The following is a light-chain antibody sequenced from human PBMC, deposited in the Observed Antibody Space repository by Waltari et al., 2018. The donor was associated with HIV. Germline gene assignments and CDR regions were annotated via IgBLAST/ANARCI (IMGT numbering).Light chain of an antibody. J-gene: IGKJ4*01. CDR1: QNINNY. V-gene: IGKV1-39*01. Sequence: DIEMTQSPSSLSASVGDRVTITCRTSQNINNYLNWYQQKPGRAPKLLIYAASSLHSGVPSRFSGSGSGTDFTLTITNLQPEDFATYYCQQSYTSPPFGGGTKIEIK. CDR2: AAS. CDR3: QQSYTSPP.